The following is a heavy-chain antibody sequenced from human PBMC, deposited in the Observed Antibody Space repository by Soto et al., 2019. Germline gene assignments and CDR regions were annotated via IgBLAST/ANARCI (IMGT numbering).Heavy chain of an antibody. CDR1: GFTFSSYS. J-gene: IGHJ6*02. Sequence: EVQLVESGGCLVKPGGSLRLSCAASGFTFSSYSMNWVRQAPGKGLEWVSYISSSSSYIYYADSVKGRFTISRDNAKNSLYLQMTPLIAEDTAVYYCARMGSQRYYYYGMDVWGQGTTVTVAS. CDR3: ARMGSQRYYYYGMDV. V-gene: IGHV3-21*01. CDR2: ISSSSSYI. D-gene: IGHD6-25*01.